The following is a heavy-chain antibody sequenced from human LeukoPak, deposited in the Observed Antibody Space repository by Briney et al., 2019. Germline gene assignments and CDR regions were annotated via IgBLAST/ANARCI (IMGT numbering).Heavy chain of an antibody. J-gene: IGHJ4*02. V-gene: IGHV3-49*04. D-gene: IGHD5-24*01. Sequence: GGSLRLSCKASGFTFGDYAMSWVRQAPGKGLEWVGFIRSKTYGGTTEYAASVKGRFTISRDDSKSIAYLQMNSLKTEDTAVYYCTRALEMATLTYWGQGTLVTVSS. CDR1: GFTFGDYA. CDR2: IRSKTYGGTT. CDR3: TRALEMATLTY.